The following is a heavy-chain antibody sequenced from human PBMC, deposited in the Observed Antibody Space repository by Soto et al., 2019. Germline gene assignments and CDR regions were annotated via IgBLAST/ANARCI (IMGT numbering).Heavy chain of an antibody. CDR1: GFTFSSYA. V-gene: IGHV3-23*01. Sequence: EVQLLESGGGLVQPGESLRLSCAASGFTFSSYAMSWVRQAPGKGLEWVSVISGSDDSTYYADSVKGRFTISRDNSKNTLYLQMNSLRAEDTAVDYCAKRSSASTFGCWGQGTLVTVSS. CDR2: ISGSDDST. D-gene: IGHD6-6*01. J-gene: IGHJ4*02. CDR3: AKRSSASTFGC.